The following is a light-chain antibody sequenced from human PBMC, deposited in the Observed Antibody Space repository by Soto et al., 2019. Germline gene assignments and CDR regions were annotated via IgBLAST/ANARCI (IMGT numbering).Light chain of an antibody. J-gene: IGKJ3*01. V-gene: IGKV3-15*01. Sequence: EIVMTQSPATLSVSPGEGAALSCRASQSISTNLAWFQHKPGQAPRLLIYGASTRATGVPARFSGSGSGTEFTRTINSLQSEDFAIYYCQQYSHWPPRFTFGPGTTVDIK. CDR2: GAS. CDR3: QQYSHWPPRFT. CDR1: QSISTN.